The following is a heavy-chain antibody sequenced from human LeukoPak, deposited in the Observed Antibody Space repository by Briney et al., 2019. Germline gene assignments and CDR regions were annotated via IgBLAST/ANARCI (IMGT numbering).Heavy chain of an antibody. CDR2: IYSGGST. V-gene: IGHV3-53*01. CDR1: GFTLSSYG. J-gene: IGHJ4*02. CDR3: ARGGGSGWYFDY. D-gene: IGHD6-19*01. Sequence: GGSLRLSCAASGFTLSSYGMSWVRQARGKGLEWVSVIYSGGSTYYADSVKGRFTISRDNSKNTLYLQMNSLRAEDTAVYHCARGGGSGWYFDYWGQGTLVAVSS.